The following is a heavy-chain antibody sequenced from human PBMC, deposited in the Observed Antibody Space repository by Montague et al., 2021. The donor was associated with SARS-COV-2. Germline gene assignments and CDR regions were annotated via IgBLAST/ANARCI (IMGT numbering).Heavy chain of an antibody. CDR2: ISYSGSS. V-gene: IGHV4-59*08. CDR3: ARHGALKKYEVFDY. J-gene: IGHJ4*02. D-gene: IGHD3-10*01. Sequence: SETLSLTCTVSGGSITSYYWTWIRQAPGKGLEWIGWISYSGSSYSHPSLNSRLTISADTSRSEFYLKLSSVTAADTAVYYCARHGALKKYEVFDYWGQGTLVTVSS. CDR1: GGSITSYY.